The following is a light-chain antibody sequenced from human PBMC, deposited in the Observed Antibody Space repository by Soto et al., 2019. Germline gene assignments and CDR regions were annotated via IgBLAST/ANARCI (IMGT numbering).Light chain of an antibody. CDR1: SSDVGGYNY. J-gene: IGLJ2*01. Sequence: QSVLTQPASVSGSPGLSITISCTGTSSDVGGYNYVSWYQQHPGKAPKLMIYDVSNRPSGVSNRFSCSKSGNTASLTISGLQAEEEADYYCSSYTSSSTVVFGGGTKLTVL. V-gene: IGLV2-14*01. CDR2: DVS. CDR3: SSYTSSSTVV.